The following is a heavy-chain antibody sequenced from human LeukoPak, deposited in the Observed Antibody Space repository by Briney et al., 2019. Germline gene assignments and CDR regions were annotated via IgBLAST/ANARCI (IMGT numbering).Heavy chain of an antibody. CDR1: GFTFSDYY. CDR2: ISSSGSTI. Sequence: GGSLRLSCAASGFTFSDYYMSWIRQAPGKGLEWVSYISSSGSTIYYADSVKGRFTISRDNAKNSLYLQMNSLRAEDTAVYYCARDGSGSYYLWNYYYYGMDVWGQGTTVTVSS. CDR3: ARDGSGSYYLWNYYYYGMDV. D-gene: IGHD3-10*01. V-gene: IGHV3-11*04. J-gene: IGHJ6*02.